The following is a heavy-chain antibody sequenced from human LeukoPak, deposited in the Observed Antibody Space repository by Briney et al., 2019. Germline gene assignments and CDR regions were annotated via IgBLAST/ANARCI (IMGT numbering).Heavy chain of an antibody. CDR1: GGSFSGYY. CDR3: ARDYVSGYGMDV. J-gene: IGHJ6*02. V-gene: IGHV4-34*01. D-gene: IGHD3-10*02. CDR2: INHSGST. Sequence: PSETLSLTCAVYGGSFSGYYWSWIRQPPGKGLEWIGEINHSGSTNYNPSLKSRVTISVDTSKNQFSLKLSSVTAADTAVYYCARDYVSGYGMDVWGQGTTVTVSS.